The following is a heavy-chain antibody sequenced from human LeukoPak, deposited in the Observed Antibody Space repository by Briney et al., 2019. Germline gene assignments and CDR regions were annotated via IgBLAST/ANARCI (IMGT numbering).Heavy chain of an antibody. D-gene: IGHD6-6*01. CDR1: GYTFISYG. V-gene: IGHV1-18*01. CDR3: ARGEGVAARQSWFDP. J-gene: IGHJ5*02. Sequence: ASAKVSCKASGYTFISYGINWVRQAPGQGLEWMGWISPYNGNTNYAQKFQGRVTMTTDTSTSTAYMELRSLKSDDTAVYYCARGEGVAARQSWFDPWGQGTLVTVSS. CDR2: ISPYNGNT.